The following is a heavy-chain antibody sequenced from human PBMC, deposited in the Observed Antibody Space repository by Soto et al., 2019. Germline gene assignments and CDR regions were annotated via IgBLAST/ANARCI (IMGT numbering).Heavy chain of an antibody. Sequence: QLQLQQSGSGVVKPSQTLSLTCAVSGGSISSGGYSWSWIRQPPGKCLQWIGYIYNSGSTYYNPSLKSRVTISVDRSKNQFSLKLTSVTAADTAVYYCAGSMTTVTTNDYWGQGTLVTVSS. CDR1: GGSISSGGYS. J-gene: IGHJ4*02. V-gene: IGHV4-30-2*01. CDR2: IYNSGST. D-gene: IGHD4-17*01. CDR3: AGSMTTVTTNDY.